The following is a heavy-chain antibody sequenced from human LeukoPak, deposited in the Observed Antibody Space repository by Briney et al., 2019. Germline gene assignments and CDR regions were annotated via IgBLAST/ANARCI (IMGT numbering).Heavy chain of an antibody. CDR1: GFTFSSYW. J-gene: IGHJ4*02. CDR2: IKQDGSEK. D-gene: IGHD3-10*01. Sequence: GGSLRLSCAASGFTFSSYWMTWVRQAPGKGLEWVANIKQDGSEKYYVDSMKGRLTISRDNAKNSLYLQMNSLRAEDTAVYYCARDVGGGLYFDYWGQGTLVTVSS. V-gene: IGHV3-7*01. CDR3: ARDVGGGLYFDY.